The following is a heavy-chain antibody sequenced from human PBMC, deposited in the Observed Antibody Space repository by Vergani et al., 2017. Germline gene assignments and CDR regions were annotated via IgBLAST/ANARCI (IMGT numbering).Heavy chain of an antibody. Sequence: QVQLEQSGAEVKKPGASLKVSCKASGYTFTSFYVHWVRQAPGQGLEWMGWINPNSGATTYAQKFQGRVTMTRDTSITTVYMELSSLRSDDTAVYYCASDLTYGTSRLSRGGFDAWGQGTLVTVSS. J-gene: IGHJ4*02. CDR3: ASDLTYGTSRLSRGGFDA. CDR2: INPNSGAT. D-gene: IGHD2-15*01. CDR1: GYTFTSFY. V-gene: IGHV1-2*02.